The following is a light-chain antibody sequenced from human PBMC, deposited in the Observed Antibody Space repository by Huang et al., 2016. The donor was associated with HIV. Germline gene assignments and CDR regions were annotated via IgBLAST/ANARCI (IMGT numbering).Light chain of an antibody. Sequence: EIVLTQSPATLSLSPGERATLSCRASQSVTTYLAWYQQKPGQAPRLLIDDASNPSTGIPARCSGSGSGTDFTLTISNLEPEDFAVYYCQQRSNWPLLTFGPGTKV. CDR1: QSVTTY. CDR2: DAS. J-gene: IGKJ3*01. V-gene: IGKV3-11*01. CDR3: QQRSNWPLLT.